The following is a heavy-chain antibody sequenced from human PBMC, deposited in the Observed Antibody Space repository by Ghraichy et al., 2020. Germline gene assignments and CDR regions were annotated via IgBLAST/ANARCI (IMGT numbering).Heavy chain of an antibody. J-gene: IGHJ4*02. CDR1: GFTFSTYW. V-gene: IGHV3-7*01. Sequence: GGSLRLSCAASGFTFSTYWMSWVRQAPGKGLEWVANINEDGSKKYYVDSVRGRFTISRDNAKSSLSLQMNSLRVGDTAVYYCARLGIAARMFDYWGQVTLVTVSS. CDR3: ARLGIAARMFDY. CDR2: INEDGSKK. D-gene: IGHD6-6*01.